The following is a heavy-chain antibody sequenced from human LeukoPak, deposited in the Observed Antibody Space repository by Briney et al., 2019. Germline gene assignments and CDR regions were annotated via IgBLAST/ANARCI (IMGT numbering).Heavy chain of an antibody. Sequence: PSETLSLTCAVYGGSFSGYYWSWIRQPPGKGLEWIGEINHSGSTNYNPSLKSRVTISVDTSKNQFSLKLSSVTAADTAVYYCARARSWSHTPFDYWGQGTLVTVSS. CDR2: INHSGST. J-gene: IGHJ4*02. CDR1: GGSFSGYY. CDR3: ARARSWSHTPFDY. D-gene: IGHD6-13*01. V-gene: IGHV4-34*01.